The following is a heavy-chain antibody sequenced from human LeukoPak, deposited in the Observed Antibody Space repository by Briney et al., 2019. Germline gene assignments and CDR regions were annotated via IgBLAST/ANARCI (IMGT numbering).Heavy chain of an antibody. CDR1: GFTFSSYS. CDR3: ARGIVGAARFTYFDY. V-gene: IGHV3-21*01. Sequence: PGGSLRLSCAASGFTFSSYSMNWVRQAPGKGLEWVSSISSSSYIYYADSVKGRFTISRDNAKNSLYLQMNSLRAEDTAVYYCARGIVGAARFTYFDYWGQGTLVTVSS. J-gene: IGHJ4*02. CDR2: ISSSSYI. D-gene: IGHD1-26*01.